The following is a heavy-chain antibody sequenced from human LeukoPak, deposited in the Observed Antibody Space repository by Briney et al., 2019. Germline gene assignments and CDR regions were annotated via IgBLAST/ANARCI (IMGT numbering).Heavy chain of an antibody. CDR2: ISSSSSYI. V-gene: IGHV3-21*01. Sequence: PGGSLRLSCEASGFNFRSYSMNWVRQAPGKGLEWVSSISSSSSYIYYADSVKGRFTISRDDAKNSLYLQMNSLRAEDTAVYYCARERDGSGNFRFDQWGQGTLVTVSS. J-gene: IGHJ4*02. CDR1: GFNFRSYS. D-gene: IGHD3-10*01. CDR3: ARERDGSGNFRFDQ.